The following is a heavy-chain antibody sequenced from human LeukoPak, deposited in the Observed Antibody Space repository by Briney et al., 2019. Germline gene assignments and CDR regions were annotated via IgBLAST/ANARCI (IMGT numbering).Heavy chain of an antibody. J-gene: IGHJ4*02. CDR3: ARGYSGYDAYYFDY. D-gene: IGHD5-12*01. CDR2: VSYSGST. Sequence: PSETLSLTCTVSGASISSYYWSWIRQPPGKGLESIGYVSYSGSTNYNPSLKNRVTVSLDTPKKQFSLKLRYLTAADTAVYYCARGYSGYDAYYFDYWGQGTLVTVSS. V-gene: IGHV4-59*01. CDR1: GASISSYY.